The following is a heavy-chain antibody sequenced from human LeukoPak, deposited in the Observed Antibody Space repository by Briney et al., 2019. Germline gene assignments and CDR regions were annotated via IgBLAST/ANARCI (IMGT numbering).Heavy chain of an antibody. CDR2: IYYSGST. Sequence: SETLSLTCTVSGGSISSSSYYWGWICQPPGKGLEWIGSIYYSGSTYYNPSLKSRVTISVDTSKNQFSLKLSSVTAADTAVYYCARLIVHSSGWYNEDAFYFDYWGQGTLVTVSS. J-gene: IGHJ4*02. CDR1: GGSISSSSYY. CDR3: ARLIVHSSGWYNEDAFYFDY. V-gene: IGHV4-39*07. D-gene: IGHD6-19*01.